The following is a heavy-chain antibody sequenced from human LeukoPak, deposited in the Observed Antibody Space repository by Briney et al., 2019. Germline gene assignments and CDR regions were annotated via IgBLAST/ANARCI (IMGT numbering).Heavy chain of an antibody. Sequence: SETLSLTCTVSGGSISSYYWSWIRQPPGKGLEWIGYIYYSGSTNYNPSLKSRVTISLDTSKNQFSLKLSSVTAAETAVYYCARGAYCSTTSCYYFDYWGQGTLATVSS. D-gene: IGHD2-2*01. CDR1: GGSISSYY. J-gene: IGHJ4*02. CDR3: ARGAYCSTTSCYYFDY. CDR2: IYYSGST. V-gene: IGHV4-59*01.